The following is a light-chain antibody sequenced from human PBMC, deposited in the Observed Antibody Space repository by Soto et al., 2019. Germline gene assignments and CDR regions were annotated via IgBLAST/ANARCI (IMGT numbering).Light chain of an antibody. CDR1: QGISNY. CDR3: QTYNRAPRT. V-gene: IGKV1-27*01. J-gene: IGKJ1*01. Sequence: DIQMTQSPSSLSASVGDRVTITCRASQGISNYLSWYQQKPGQVPKLLIYAASTLQSGVPSRFSGSGSGTDFTLTISSLQPEDVATYYCQTYNRAPRTFGQGTKVEIK. CDR2: AAS.